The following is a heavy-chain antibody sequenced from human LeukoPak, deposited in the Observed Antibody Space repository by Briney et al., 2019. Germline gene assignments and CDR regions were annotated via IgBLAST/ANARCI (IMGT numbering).Heavy chain of an antibody. J-gene: IGHJ4*02. CDR1: GFTFSSYG. V-gene: IGHV3-33*06. CDR3: AKDVQYSGSPRGDY. Sequence: PGGSLRLSCAASGFTFSSYGMHWVRQAPGKGLEWVAVIWYDGSNKYYADSVKGRFTISRDNSKNTLYLQMNSLRAEDTAVYYCAKDVQYSGSPRGDYWGQGTLVTVSS. CDR2: IWYDGSNK. D-gene: IGHD1-26*01.